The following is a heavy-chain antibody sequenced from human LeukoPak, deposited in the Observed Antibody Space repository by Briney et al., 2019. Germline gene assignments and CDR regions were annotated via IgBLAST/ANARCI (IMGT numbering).Heavy chain of an antibody. V-gene: IGHV1-69*13. Sequence: ASAKVSCKASGGTFSSYAISWVRQAPGQGLEWMGGIIPIFGTANYAQKFQGRVTITADESTSTAYMELSSLRSEDTAVYYCARDLPAEYDILTGDGMDVWGQGTTVTVSS. D-gene: IGHD3-9*01. CDR2: IIPIFGTA. CDR1: GGTFSSYA. J-gene: IGHJ6*02. CDR3: ARDLPAEYDILTGDGMDV.